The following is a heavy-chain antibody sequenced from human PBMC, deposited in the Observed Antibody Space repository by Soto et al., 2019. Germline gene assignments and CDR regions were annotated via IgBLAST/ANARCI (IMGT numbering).Heavy chain of an antibody. V-gene: IGHV3-48*02. Sequence: EVQLVESGGGLVQPGGSLRLTCAASGFSFSNYNMNWVRQAPGKGLEWVSYISKSSDTIYYADSVSGRFSISRDNGKNSLYLQMDRLRDEDTAVYYCARDAVDYDTTGYHCDYWGQGTLVTVSS. CDR2: ISKSSDTI. CDR3: ARDAVDYDTTGYHCDY. J-gene: IGHJ4*02. CDR1: GFSFSNYN. D-gene: IGHD3-22*01.